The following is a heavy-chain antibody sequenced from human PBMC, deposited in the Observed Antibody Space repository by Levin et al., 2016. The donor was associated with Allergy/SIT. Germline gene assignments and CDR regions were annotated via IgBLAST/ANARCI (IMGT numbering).Heavy chain of an antibody. J-gene: IGHJ3*01. Sequence: GGSLRLSCAASGFFFRNYVMSWVRQAPGKGLEWVSTISGGGETTYYVDSVKGRFTISRDNSKNTVYLQMNSLRAEDTAVYFCAKGDSYDPLTGLDALDVWGQGTTVTVSS. CDR1: GFFFRNYV. V-gene: IGHV3-23*01. D-gene: IGHD3-9*01. CDR2: ISGGGETT. CDR3: AKGDSYDPLTGLDALDV.